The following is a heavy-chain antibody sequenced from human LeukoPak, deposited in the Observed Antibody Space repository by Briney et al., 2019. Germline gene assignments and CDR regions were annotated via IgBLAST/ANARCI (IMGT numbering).Heavy chain of an antibody. CDR2: IYSGGST. Sequence: GGSLRLSCADSGFTVSSNYMSWVRQAPGKGLEWVSVIYSGGSTYYADSVKARFTISRDNSKNTLYLQMNSLRAEDTAVYYCARELDYDSSGYYYEKWFDPWGQGTLVTVSS. CDR3: ARELDYDSSGYYYEKWFDP. D-gene: IGHD3-22*01. J-gene: IGHJ5*02. V-gene: IGHV3-66*01. CDR1: GFTVSSNY.